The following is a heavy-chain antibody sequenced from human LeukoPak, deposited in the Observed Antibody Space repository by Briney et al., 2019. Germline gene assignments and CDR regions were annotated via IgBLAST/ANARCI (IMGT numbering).Heavy chain of an antibody. CDR1: GGSISRYY. V-gene: IGHV4-59*01. D-gene: IGHD3-22*01. CDR3: AGWAYDSSGYRLDY. J-gene: IGHJ4*02. CDR2: ISYSGTT. Sequence: SETLSLTCAVSGGSISRYYWTWVRQPPGKALEWIGYISYSGTTDYNPSLKNRVTVSVDTSKNQFSLKLSSVTAADTAIYYCAGWAYDSSGYRLDYWGQGTLVTVSS.